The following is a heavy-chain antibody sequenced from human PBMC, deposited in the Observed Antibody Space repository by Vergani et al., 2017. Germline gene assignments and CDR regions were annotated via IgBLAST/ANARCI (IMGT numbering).Heavy chain of an antibody. V-gene: IGHV3-48*03. D-gene: IGHD2-2*01. CDR2: ISSSGSTI. J-gene: IGHJ6*03. Sequence: EVQLVESGGGLVQPGGSLRLSCAASGFTFSSYEMNWVRQAPGKGLEWVSYISSSGSTIYYADSVKGRFTISRDNAKNSLYLQMNSLRAEDTAVDYCARVFWDIVVVPAAPLDYYYYMDVGGKGTTVTVSS. CDR3: ARVFWDIVVVPAAPLDYYYYMDV. CDR1: GFTFSSYE.